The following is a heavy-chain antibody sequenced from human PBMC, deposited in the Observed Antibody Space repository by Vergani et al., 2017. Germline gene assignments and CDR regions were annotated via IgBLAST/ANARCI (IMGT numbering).Heavy chain of an antibody. CDR1: GFTFSRYG. D-gene: IGHD6-13*01. V-gene: IGHV3-30*19. Sequence: QVQLVESGGGVVQPGRSLRLSCAASGFTFSRYGMHWVRQAPGKGLEWVAVIWYDGSNKYYADSVKGRFTITRDNSKNTLYLQMNSLRAEDTAVYYCAGAPWQELPSFQHWGQGTLVTVSS. J-gene: IGHJ1*01. CDR3: AGAPWQELPSFQH. CDR2: IWYDGSNK.